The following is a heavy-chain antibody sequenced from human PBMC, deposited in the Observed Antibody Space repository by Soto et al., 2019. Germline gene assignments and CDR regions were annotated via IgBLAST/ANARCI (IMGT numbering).Heavy chain of an antibody. CDR2: IKQYGSVK. V-gene: IGHV3-7*03. D-gene: IGHD1-1*01. CDR3: TRLTEAVTTFVY. J-gene: IGHJ4*02. CDR1: GFALSPYW. Sequence: VGSLRLSCEASGFALSPYWMSWVRQAPGKGLEWVASIKQYGSVKHYVDSVRGRFTISRDNAKNSLFLQMNSLRAEDTAVYYCTRLTEAVTTFVYWGQGTPVTVSS.